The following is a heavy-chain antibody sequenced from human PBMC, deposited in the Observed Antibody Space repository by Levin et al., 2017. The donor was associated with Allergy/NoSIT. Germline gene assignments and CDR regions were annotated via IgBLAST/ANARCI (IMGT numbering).Heavy chain of an antibody. D-gene: IGHD4-17*01. CDR3: ARYDYGDYVNWFDP. J-gene: IGHJ5*02. CDR1: GFSLSTSGVG. CDR2: IFWDDDK. V-gene: IGHV2-5*02. Sequence: QTLSLTCTFSGFSLSTSGVGVGWIRQPPGKALEWLALIFWDDDKRYSPSLKSRLIITKDTSKNQVVLTMTSMDPVDTATYYCARYDYGDYVNWFDPWGQGTLVTVSS.